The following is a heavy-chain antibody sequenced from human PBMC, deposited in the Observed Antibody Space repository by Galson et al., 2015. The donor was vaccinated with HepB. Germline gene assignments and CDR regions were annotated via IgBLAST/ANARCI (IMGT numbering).Heavy chain of an antibody. V-gene: IGHV1-69*04. CDR3: ARAGYSYGYGWFDP. Sequence: SVKVSCKASGGTFSSYAISWVRQAPGQGLEWMGRIIPILGIANYAQKFQGRVTITADKSTSTAYMELSSLRSEDTAVYYCARAGYSYGYGWFDPWGQGTLVTVSS. CDR1: GGTFSSYA. J-gene: IGHJ5*02. CDR2: IIPILGIA. D-gene: IGHD5-18*01.